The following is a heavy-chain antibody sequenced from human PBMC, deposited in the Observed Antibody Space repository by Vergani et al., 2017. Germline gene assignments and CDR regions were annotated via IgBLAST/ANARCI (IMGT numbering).Heavy chain of an antibody. D-gene: IGHD2-21*02. J-gene: IGHJ3*01. CDR2: IYYSGST. CDR1: GGSTSSYY. CDR3: ARNPYCGGDCYSDAFNV. Sequence: QVQLQESGPGLVKPSETLSLTCTVSGGSTSSYYWSWIRQPPGKGLEWIWYIYYSGSTNYNPSLKSRVTISVDTSKNQFSLKLSSVTAADTAVYYCARNPYCGGDCYSDAFNVWGQGTMVTVSS. V-gene: IGHV4-59*01.